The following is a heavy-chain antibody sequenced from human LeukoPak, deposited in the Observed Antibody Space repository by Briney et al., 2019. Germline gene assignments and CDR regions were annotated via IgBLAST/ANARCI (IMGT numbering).Heavy chain of an antibody. Sequence: KTSETLSLTCTVSGGSISTSNYYWGWIRQPPGKGLEWIGNIFYSGSTYYSPSLRSRVTISLDTSRNQFSLKLSSVTAADTAVYYCARFIRYYDSSGNWFDPWGQGTLVTVSS. D-gene: IGHD3-22*01. CDR1: GGSISTSNYY. V-gene: IGHV4-39*07. J-gene: IGHJ5*02. CDR2: IFYSGST. CDR3: ARFIRYYDSSGNWFDP.